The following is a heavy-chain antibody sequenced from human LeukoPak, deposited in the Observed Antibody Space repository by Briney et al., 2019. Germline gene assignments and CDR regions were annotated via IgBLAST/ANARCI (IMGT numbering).Heavy chain of an antibody. CDR2: MNPNSGNT. CDR1: GYTFTSYD. CDR3: ARVYSIIVVVPAAGRDAFDI. J-gene: IGHJ3*02. Sequence: ASVKVSCKASGYTFTSYDINWVRQATGQGLEWMGWMNPNSGNTGYAQKFQGRVTMTRNTSISTAYMELSSLRSEDTAVYYCARVYSIIVVVPAAGRDAFDIWGQGTMVTVSS. D-gene: IGHD2-2*01. V-gene: IGHV1-8*01.